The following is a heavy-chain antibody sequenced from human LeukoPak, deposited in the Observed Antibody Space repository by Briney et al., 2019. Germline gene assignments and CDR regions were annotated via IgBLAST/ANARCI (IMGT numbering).Heavy chain of an antibody. CDR3: ARFTDLFDY. J-gene: IGHJ4*02. CDR2: IYDSGST. Sequence: SETLSLTCTVSGGSISSYYWSWIRQPPGKGLEWIGYIYDSGSTNYNPSLKSRVTISVDTSKNQFSLKLSSVTAADTAVYYCARFTDLFDYWGQGTLVTVSS. CDR1: GGSISSYY. V-gene: IGHV4-59*08.